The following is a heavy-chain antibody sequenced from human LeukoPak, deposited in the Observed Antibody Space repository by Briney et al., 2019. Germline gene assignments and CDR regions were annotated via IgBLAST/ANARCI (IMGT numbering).Heavy chain of an antibody. D-gene: IGHD2-2*02. CDR3: AREGLGYCSSTSCYTY. Sequence: SETLSLTCTVSGGSISSGDYYWSWIRQPPGKGREWLGYIYYSGSTYYNPSLKSRVTISVDTSKTQFSLKLSSVTAADTAVYYCAREGLGYCSSTSCYTYWGQGTLVTVSS. CDR2: IYYSGST. CDR1: GGSISSGDYY. J-gene: IGHJ4*02. V-gene: IGHV4-30-4*08.